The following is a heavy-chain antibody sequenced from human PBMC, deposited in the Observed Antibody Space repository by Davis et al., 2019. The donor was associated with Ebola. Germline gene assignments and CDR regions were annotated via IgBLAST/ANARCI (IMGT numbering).Heavy chain of an antibody. CDR2: IDPSDSYT. CDR3: ARHGSLDIVVVVAATHWFDP. J-gene: IGHJ5*02. CDR1: GYSFTSYW. V-gene: IGHV5-10-1*01. D-gene: IGHD2-15*01. Sequence: GESLKISCKGSGYSFTSYWISWVRQMPGKGLEWMGRIDPSDSYTNYSPSFQGHVTISADKSISTAYLQWSSLKASDTAMYYCARHGSLDIVVVVAATHWFDPWGQGTLVTVSS.